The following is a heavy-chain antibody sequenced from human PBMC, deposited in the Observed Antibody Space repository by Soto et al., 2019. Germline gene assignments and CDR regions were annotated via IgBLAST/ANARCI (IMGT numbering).Heavy chain of an antibody. J-gene: IGHJ4*02. CDR3: AADLVGATGTVDY. Sequence: ASVKVSCKASGYTFTNYGITWVRQAPGQGLEWMGGIGAYNGDTHYTEKLQGRVTITTDMSTSTAYMELSSLRSEDTAVYYCAADLVGATGTVDYWGQGTLVTVSS. CDR1: GYTFTNYG. D-gene: IGHD1-26*01. V-gene: IGHV1-18*01. CDR2: IGAYNGDT.